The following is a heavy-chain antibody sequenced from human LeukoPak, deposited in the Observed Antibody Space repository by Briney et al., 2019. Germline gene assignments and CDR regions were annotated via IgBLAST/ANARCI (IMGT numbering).Heavy chain of an antibody. V-gene: IGHV4-61*02. CDR1: GGSISSGSYY. J-gene: IGHJ4*02. CDR3: ARRRVGFFARYFDY. Sequence: PSQTLSLTCTVSGGSISSGSYYWSWIRQPAGKGLEWIGRIYTSGSTNYNPSLKSRVTISVDTSKNQFSLKLSSVTAADTAVYYCARRRVGFFARYFDYWGQGTLVTVSS. CDR2: IYTSGST. D-gene: IGHD3-3*01.